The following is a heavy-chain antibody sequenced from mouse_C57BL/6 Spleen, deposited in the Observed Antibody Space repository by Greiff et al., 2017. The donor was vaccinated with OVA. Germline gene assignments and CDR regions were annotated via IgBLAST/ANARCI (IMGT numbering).Heavy chain of an antibody. D-gene: IGHD2-4*01. V-gene: IGHV5-16*01. CDR2: INYDGSST. Sequence: EVMLVESEGGLVQPGSSMKLSCTASGFTFSDYYMAWVRQVPEKGLEWVANINYDGSSTYYLDSLKSRFIISRDNAKNILYLQMSSLKSEDTATYYCARYDYDGNWFAYWGQGTLVTVSA. CDR3: ARYDYDGNWFAY. J-gene: IGHJ3*01. CDR1: GFTFSDYY.